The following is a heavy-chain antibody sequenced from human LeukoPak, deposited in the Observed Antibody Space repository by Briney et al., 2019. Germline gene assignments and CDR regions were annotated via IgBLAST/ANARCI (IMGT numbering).Heavy chain of an antibody. Sequence: PSETLSLTCTVSGYSISSSYYYWGWIRQPPGKGLEWIGSIYYSGSTYYNPSLKSRVTISVDTSKNQFSLKLSSVTAADTAVYYCAREPYSGSYYRAFDIWGQGTMVTVSS. CDR1: GYSISSSYYY. D-gene: IGHD1-26*01. J-gene: IGHJ3*02. CDR3: AREPYSGSYYRAFDI. V-gene: IGHV4-39*07. CDR2: IYYSGST.